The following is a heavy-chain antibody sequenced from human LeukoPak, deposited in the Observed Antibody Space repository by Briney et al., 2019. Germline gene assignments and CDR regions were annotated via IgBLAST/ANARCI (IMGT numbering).Heavy chain of an antibody. V-gene: IGHV1-2*02. J-gene: IGHJ4*02. CDR3: ARVKKFMPEFEF. D-gene: IGHD2-2*01. CDR2: INPNSGAT. Sequence: ASVTVSFKSTGYTFIDYYIHWVRQAPGQGLEWMGWINPNSGATKYAQKLQGRVSMTRDTSINTAYMDLTNLRSDDTAIFYCARVKKFMPEFEFWGQGTLVTVSS. CDR1: GYTFIDYY.